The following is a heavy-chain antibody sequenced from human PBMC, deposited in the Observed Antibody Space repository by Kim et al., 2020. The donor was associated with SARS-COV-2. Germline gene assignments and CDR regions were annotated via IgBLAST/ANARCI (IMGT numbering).Heavy chain of an antibody. CDR2: ISGSGGST. J-gene: IGHJ6*02. V-gene: IGHV3-23*01. Sequence: GGSLRLSCAASGFTFSSYAMSWVRQAPGKGLEWVSAISGSGGSTYYADSVKGRFTISRDNSKNTLYLQMNSLRAEDTAVYYCAKDLMGDYGSGSYTSYYYGMDVWGQGTTVTVSS. CDR1: GFTFSSYA. CDR3: AKDLMGDYGSGSYTSYYYGMDV. D-gene: IGHD3-10*01.